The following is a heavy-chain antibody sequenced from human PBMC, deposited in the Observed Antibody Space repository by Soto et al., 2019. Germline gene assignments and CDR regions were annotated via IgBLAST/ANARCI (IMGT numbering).Heavy chain of an antibody. J-gene: IGHJ3*02. CDR2: ISYDGSNK. D-gene: IGHD6-13*01. Sequence: QVQVVESGGGVVQPGRSLRLSCAASGFTFSSYTMHWVRQAPGKGLEWVAVISYDGSNKYYADSVKGRFTIYRDNSKNTLYLQMNSLRPEDTALFYCARDSSSAAAETDAFDTWGQGTMVTVSS. CDR1: GFTFSSYT. CDR3: ARDSSSAAAETDAFDT. V-gene: IGHV3-30*04.